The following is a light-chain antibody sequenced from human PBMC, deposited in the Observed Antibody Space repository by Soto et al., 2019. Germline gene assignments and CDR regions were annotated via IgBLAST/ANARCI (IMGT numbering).Light chain of an antibody. CDR3: SSFTSNTTRYV. CDR1: SSDVGGYNY. J-gene: IGLJ1*01. V-gene: IGLV2-14*01. Sequence: QSALTQPASVSGSPGQSITISCTGTSSDVGGYNYVSWYQQHPGKAPKLMIYEVTNRPSGVSNRFSGSKSGNTASLTISGIQAEDEADYYCSSFTSNTTRYVFGPGTKVTVL. CDR2: EVT.